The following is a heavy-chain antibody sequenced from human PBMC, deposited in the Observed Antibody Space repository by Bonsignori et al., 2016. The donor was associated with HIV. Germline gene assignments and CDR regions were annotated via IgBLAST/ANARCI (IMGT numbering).Heavy chain of an antibody. CDR1: GYMFTAFY. CDR2: FNPNSGSA. Sequence: QVQLVQSGAEVKKPGASVTVSCKTSGYMFTAFYLHWVRQAPGQGLEWMGWFNPNSGSAHYAQEFWGRVTMTRDTSLSTAYMELSSLRFDDTAVYYCARGWYNNGWFDSWGHGTLVTV. V-gene: IGHV1-2*02. CDR3: ARGWYNNGWFDS. J-gene: IGHJ5*01. D-gene: IGHD1-14*01.